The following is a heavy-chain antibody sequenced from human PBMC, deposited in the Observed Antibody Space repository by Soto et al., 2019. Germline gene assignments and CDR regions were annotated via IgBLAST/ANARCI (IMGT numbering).Heavy chain of an antibody. CDR3: ARARLGLQYFDWLFDYFDY. Sequence: PSETLSLTCTVSGGSISSYYWSWIRQPPGKGLEWIGYIYYSGSTNYNPSLKSRVTISVDTSKNQFSLKLSSVTAADTAVYYCARARLGLQYFDWLFDYFDYWGQGTLVTVSS. CDR1: GGSISSYY. CDR2: IYYSGST. V-gene: IGHV4-59*01. D-gene: IGHD3-9*01. J-gene: IGHJ4*02.